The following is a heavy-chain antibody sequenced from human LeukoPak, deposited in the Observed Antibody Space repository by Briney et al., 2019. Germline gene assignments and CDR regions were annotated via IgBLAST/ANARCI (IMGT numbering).Heavy chain of an antibody. CDR3: AXXXXXGSSPASGLAWFDP. D-gene: IGHD6-6*01. CDR2: INPNSGGT. V-gene: IGHV1-2*02. CDR1: GYTFTGYY. Sequence: VASVKVSCKASGYTFTGYYMHWVRQAPGQGLEWMGWINPNSGGTNYAQKFQGRVTMARDTSISTAYMELSRLRSDDTAVYYCAXXXXXGSSPASGLAWFDPWGQGTLVTVSS. J-gene: IGHJ5*02.